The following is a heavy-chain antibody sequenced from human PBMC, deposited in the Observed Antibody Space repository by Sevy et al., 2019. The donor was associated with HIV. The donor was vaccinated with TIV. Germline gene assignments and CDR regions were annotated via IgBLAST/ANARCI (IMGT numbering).Heavy chain of an antibody. D-gene: IGHD3-22*01. Sequence: GGSLRLSCAASGFTFSDYDMNWVRQAPGKGLEWVSSISIRSSYIHYADSVKGRFTISRDNAKNSLFLQMHSLRAEDTAVYYCARALDYYDSSGFYYWGQGTLVTVSS. CDR2: ISIRSSYI. V-gene: IGHV3-21*01. J-gene: IGHJ4*02. CDR1: GFTFSDYD. CDR3: ARALDYYDSSGFYY.